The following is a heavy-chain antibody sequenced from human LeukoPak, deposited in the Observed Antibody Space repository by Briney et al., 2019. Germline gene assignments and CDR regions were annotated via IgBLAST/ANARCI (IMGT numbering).Heavy chain of an antibody. CDR1: GFTFSSYG. Sequence: GGSLRLSCAASGFTFSSYGMHWVRQAPGKGLEWVAVISYDGSNKYYVDSVKGRFTISRDNAKNSLHLQMNSLRAEDTAVYYCARKMYYYDSSDYGWFDPWGQGTLVTVSS. D-gene: IGHD3-22*01. V-gene: IGHV3-30*03. J-gene: IGHJ5*02. CDR3: ARKMYYYDSSDYGWFDP. CDR2: ISYDGSNK.